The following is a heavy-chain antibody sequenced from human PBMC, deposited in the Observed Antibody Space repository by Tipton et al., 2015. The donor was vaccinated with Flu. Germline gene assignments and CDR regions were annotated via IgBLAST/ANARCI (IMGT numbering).Heavy chain of an antibody. D-gene: IGHD5-12*01. V-gene: IGHV3-66*02. J-gene: IGHJ3*02. Sequence: GSLRLSCAASGFTVSSKHMGWVRQAPGKGLQWVSVIYRGGTTYVADSVKGRCTISRDNSKNTLYLQWNSLTTEGTAVYYCATLGNSGTDGFDIWGQGTMVTISS. CDR1: GFTVSSKH. CDR3: ATLGNSGTDGFDI. CDR2: IYRGGTT.